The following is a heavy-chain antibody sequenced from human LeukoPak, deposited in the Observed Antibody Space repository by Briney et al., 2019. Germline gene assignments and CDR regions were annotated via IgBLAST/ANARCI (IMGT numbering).Heavy chain of an antibody. J-gene: IGHJ4*02. V-gene: IGHV3-23*01. CDR1: GFTFSSYA. Sequence: GGSLRLSCAASGFTFSSYAMSWVRQAPGKGLEWVSAISGSGGSTYYADSVKGRFTISRDNSKNTLYLQMNSLRAEDTAVYYCAKDMDYYGSGSYLYYFDYRGQGTLVTVSS. D-gene: IGHD3-10*01. CDR3: AKDMDYYGSGSYLYYFDY. CDR2: ISGSGGST.